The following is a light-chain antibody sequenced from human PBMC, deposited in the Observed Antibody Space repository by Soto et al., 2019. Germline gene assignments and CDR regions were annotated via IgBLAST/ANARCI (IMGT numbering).Light chain of an antibody. CDR3: QQYNSYST. V-gene: IGKV1-5*01. CDR1: QSISSW. J-gene: IGKJ1*01. CDR2: DAS. Sequence: DIQMTRSPSTLSASVGDRVTITCRASQSISSWLAWYQQKPGKAPKLLIYDASSLESGVPSRFSGSGSGTEFTLTISSLQPDDFATYYFQQYNSYSTFGQGTKVDIK.